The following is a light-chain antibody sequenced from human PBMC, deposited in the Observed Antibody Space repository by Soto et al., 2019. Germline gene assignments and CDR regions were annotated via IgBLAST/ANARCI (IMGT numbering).Light chain of an antibody. CDR2: YDS. CDR1: NIGSKS. V-gene: IGLV3-21*04. CDR3: QVWDSSSEHYV. J-gene: IGLJ1*01. Sequence: SYELTQPPSVSVAPGKTARITCGGNNIGSKSVHWYQQKQGRAPVLVIYYDSDRPSGIPERFSGCNSGNTATLTISRVEAGDEADYYCQVWDSSSEHYVFGTGTKLTVL.